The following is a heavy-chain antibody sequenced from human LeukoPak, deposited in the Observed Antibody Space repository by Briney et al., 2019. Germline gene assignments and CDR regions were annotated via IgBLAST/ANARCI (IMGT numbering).Heavy chain of an antibody. Sequence: TETLSLTCTVSGVSMSAYQWSWVRQSPEKGLEWIGCINTKGETSYNPSLKSRVTTSVDTSKSQFSLRLTSVTAADTAVYYCATSNDAKIAPFDHWGQGAPVTVSS. CDR1: GVSMSAYQ. CDR2: INTKGET. CDR3: ATSNDAKIAPFDH. V-gene: IGHV4-4*09. J-gene: IGHJ4*02. D-gene: IGHD2-21*01.